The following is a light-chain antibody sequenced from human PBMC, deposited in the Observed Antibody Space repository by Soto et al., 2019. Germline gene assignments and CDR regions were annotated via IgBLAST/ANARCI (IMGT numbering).Light chain of an antibody. CDR1: QDIANS. CDR2: DAS. V-gene: IGKV1-33*01. J-gene: IGKJ5*01. Sequence: DIQMTQSPSSLSASIGDRVILTCQASQDIANSLNWYQHKPGKAPKLLIYDASNLERGVPARFSGSGSGTDFSFNISSLQPEDIATYYCQKYENLPPTVGQGTRLEMK. CDR3: QKYENLPPT.